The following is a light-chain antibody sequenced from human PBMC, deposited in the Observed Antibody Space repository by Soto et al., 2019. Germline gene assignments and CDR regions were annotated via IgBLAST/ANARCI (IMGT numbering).Light chain of an antibody. J-gene: IGKJ2*01. CDR3: QQCATSPYT. V-gene: IGKV3-20*01. Sequence: EIVLTQSPGTLSLSPGERATLSCRASQTLSSTYLAWYQQKPGQAPRLLIYGASSRATGIPDRFSGSGSGTDFTLTISRLDPEDFAVYYCQQCATSPYTFGQGTQLDIK. CDR1: QTLSSTY. CDR2: GAS.